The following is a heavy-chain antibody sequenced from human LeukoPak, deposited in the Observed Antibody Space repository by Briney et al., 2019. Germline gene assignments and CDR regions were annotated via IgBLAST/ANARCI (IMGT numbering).Heavy chain of an antibody. V-gene: IGHV3-11*04. J-gene: IGHJ3*02. D-gene: IGHD2-2*01. CDR2: ISSSGSTI. Sequence: GGSLRLSCAASGFTFSDYYMSWIRQAPGKGLEWVSYISSSGSTIYYADSVKGRVTISRDNAMNFLYLQLNSLRVDDTAVYYCARDSASCRGCAFDIWGQGTVVTVSS. CDR1: GFTFSDYY. CDR3: ARDSASCRGCAFDI.